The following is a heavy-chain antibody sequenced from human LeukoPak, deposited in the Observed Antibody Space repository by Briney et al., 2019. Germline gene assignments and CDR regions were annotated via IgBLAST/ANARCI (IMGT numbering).Heavy chain of an antibody. J-gene: IGHJ3*02. CDR3: ANWPERRDAFDI. Sequence: PGGSLRLSCAASGFTFSSYAMSWVRQAPGKGLEWVSVIVGSSGNTYYADSVKGRFTISRDNSKNTLYLQMNSLGAEDTAVYYCANWPERRDAFDIWGQGTMVTVSS. CDR2: IVGSSGNT. D-gene: IGHD1-1*01. CDR1: GFTFSSYA. V-gene: IGHV3-23*01.